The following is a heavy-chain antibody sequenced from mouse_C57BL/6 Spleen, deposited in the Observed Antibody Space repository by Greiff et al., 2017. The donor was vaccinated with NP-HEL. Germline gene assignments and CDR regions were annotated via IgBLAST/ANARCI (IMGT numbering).Heavy chain of an antibody. CDR1: GYTFTDHT. D-gene: IGHD1-1*01. V-gene: IGHV1-78*01. J-gene: IGHJ4*01. CDR2: IYPRDGST. Sequence: VQLQQSDAELVKPGASVKISCKVSGYTFTDHTIHWMKQRPEQGLEWIGYIYPRDGSTKYNEKFKGKATLTADKSSSTADMQLNSLTSEDSAVYFCARSLDYYGSSYDAMDYWGQRTSVTVSS. CDR3: ARSLDYYGSSYDAMDY.